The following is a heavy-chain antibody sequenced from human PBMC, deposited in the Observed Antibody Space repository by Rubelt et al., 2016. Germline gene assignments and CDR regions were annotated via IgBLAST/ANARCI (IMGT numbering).Heavy chain of an antibody. CDR1: GFTFSSYS. Sequence: EVQLVESGGGLVKPGGSLRLSCAASGFTFSSYSMNWVRQAPGKGLEWVSSISSSSSYIYCADSVKGRFTISRDNATNSLYLQMNSLRAEETAVYYCARDHEIGYCSSTSCSSYGMDVWGQGTTVTVSS. V-gene: IGHV3-21*01. CDR2: ISSSSSYI. CDR3: ARDHEIGYCSSTSCSSYGMDV. J-gene: IGHJ6*02. D-gene: IGHD2-2*01.